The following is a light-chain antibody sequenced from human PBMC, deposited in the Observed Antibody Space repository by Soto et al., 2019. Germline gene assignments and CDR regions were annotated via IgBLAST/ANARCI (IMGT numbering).Light chain of an antibody. J-gene: IGKJ1*01. V-gene: IGKV2-28*01. CDR3: QQYGSSPVT. CDR2: LGS. CDR1: QILLHSNGYNY. Sequence: DIVMTQSPLSLPVTPGEPASISCRSSQILLHSNGYNYLDWYLQKPGQSPQLLIYLGSNRASGVPDRFSGSGSGTDFTLTISRLEPEDFAVYYCQQYGSSPVTFGQGTKVDIK.